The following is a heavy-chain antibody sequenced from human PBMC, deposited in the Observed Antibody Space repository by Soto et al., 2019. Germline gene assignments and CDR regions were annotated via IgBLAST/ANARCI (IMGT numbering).Heavy chain of an antibody. CDR3: ARDATVDTAMTREFDY. D-gene: IGHD5-18*01. Sequence: ASVKVSCKASGYTFTSYGISWVRQAPGQGLEWMGWISAYNSNTNYAQKLQGRVTMTTDTSTSTAYMELRSLRSDDTAVYYCARDATVDTAMTREFDYWGQGTLVTAPQ. CDR1: GYTFTSYG. V-gene: IGHV1-18*01. CDR2: ISAYNSNT. J-gene: IGHJ4*02.